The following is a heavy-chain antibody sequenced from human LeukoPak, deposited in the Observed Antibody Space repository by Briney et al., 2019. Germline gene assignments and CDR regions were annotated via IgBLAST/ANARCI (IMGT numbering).Heavy chain of an antibody. V-gene: IGHV3-15*01. D-gene: IGHD1-26*01. CDR2: IRTKTEGETT. CDR3: ATERNWELLRPYGMNI. J-gene: IGHJ6*02. CDR1: GFIFSRYD. Sequence: PGRSLRLSCAASGFIFSRYDIHWVRQTPGKGLEWVGRIRTKTEGETTDYAAPVKGRFTISRDDSKTTLWLQMNSLKTEDSAVYYCATERNWELLRPYGMNIWGQGTTVTVSS.